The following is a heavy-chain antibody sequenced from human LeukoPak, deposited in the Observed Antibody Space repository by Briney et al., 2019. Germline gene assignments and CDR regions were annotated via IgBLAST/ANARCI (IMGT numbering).Heavy chain of an antibody. Sequence: SQTLSLTCAVSGGSISSGGYYWSWIRQPPGKGLEWIGEINRSGSTNYNPSLKSRVTISVDTSKNQFSLKLSSVTAADTAVYYCARGYEYDFWSGFDPWGQGTLVTVSS. D-gene: IGHD3-3*01. CDR2: INRSGST. J-gene: IGHJ5*02. CDR3: ARGYEYDFWSGFDP. CDR1: GGSISSGGYY. V-gene: IGHV4-30-2*01.